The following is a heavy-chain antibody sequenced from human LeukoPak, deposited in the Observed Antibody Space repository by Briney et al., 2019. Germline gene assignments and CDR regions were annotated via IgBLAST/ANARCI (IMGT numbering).Heavy chain of an antibody. CDR1: GFTVSTNY. V-gene: IGHV3-66*01. J-gene: IGHJ4*02. Sequence: GGSLRLSCAASGFTVSTNYMAWVRQAPGKGLEWVSVMYSGGSTCYADSVKGRFTLSRDDSKNTLYLQMNSLRAEDTAVYYCARELNIVTTTQYYFDYWGQGTLVTVSS. CDR3: ARELNIVTTTQYYFDY. CDR2: MYSGGST. D-gene: IGHD5-12*01.